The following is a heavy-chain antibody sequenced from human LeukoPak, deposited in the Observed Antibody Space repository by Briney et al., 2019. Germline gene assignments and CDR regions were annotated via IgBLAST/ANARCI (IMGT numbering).Heavy chain of an antibody. CDR2: IYYSGST. D-gene: IGHD4-17*01. CDR1: GGSISSYY. Sequence: SETLSLTCTVSGGSISSYYWSWIRQPPGKGLEWIGYIYYSGSTNYNPSLKSRVTISVDTSKNQFSLKLSSVTAADTAVYYCARFHGFYYGMDVWGQGTTVTVSS. V-gene: IGHV4-59*01. CDR3: ARFHGFYYGMDV. J-gene: IGHJ6*02.